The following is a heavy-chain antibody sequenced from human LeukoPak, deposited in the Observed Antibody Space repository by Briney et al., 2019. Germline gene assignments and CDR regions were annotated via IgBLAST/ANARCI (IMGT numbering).Heavy chain of an antibody. V-gene: IGHV4-59*01. D-gene: IGHD6-6*01. CDR1: GGSISSYY. CDR2: IYYSGST. J-gene: IGHJ5*02. Sequence: SETLSLTCTVSGGSISSYYWSWIRQPPGKGLEWIGYIYYSGSTNYNPSLKSRVTISVDTSKNQFSLKLSSVTAADTAVYYCASAQSIAACYNWFDPWGQGTLVTVSS. CDR3: ASAQSIAACYNWFDP.